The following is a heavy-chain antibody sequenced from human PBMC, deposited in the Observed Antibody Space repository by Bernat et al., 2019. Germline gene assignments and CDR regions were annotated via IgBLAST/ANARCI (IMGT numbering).Heavy chain of an antibody. J-gene: IGHJ3*02. Sequence: EVQLLESGGGLGHPGGSLRLSCAASGFTFSNFAMTWVRQAPGKGLDWVSSISNSGGATYYADSVKGRFTISSDNSKNTLYIQVNSLRAEETAVYYCEKPKWGPDAFDIWGQGTMVTVSS. CDR2: ISNSGGAT. D-gene: IGHD1-26*01. CDR3: EKPKWGPDAFDI. V-gene: IGHV3-23*01. CDR1: GFTFSNFA.